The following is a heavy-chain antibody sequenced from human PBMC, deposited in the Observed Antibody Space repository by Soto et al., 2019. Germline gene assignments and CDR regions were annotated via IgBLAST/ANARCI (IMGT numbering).Heavy chain of an antibody. Sequence: ASVKVSFKASGYTFTGYYMHWVRQAPGQGLEWMGWINPNSGGTNYAQKFQGRVTMTRDTSISTAYMELSRLRSDDTAVYYCARDTGTTYYYGMDVWGQGTTVTVSS. J-gene: IGHJ6*02. CDR2: INPNSGGT. CDR1: GYTFTGYY. V-gene: IGHV1-2*02. CDR3: ARDTGTTYYYGMDV. D-gene: IGHD1-1*01.